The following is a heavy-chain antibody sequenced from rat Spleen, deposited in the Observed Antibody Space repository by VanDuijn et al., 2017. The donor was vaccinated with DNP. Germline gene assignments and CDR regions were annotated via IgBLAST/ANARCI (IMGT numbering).Heavy chain of an antibody. J-gene: IGHJ3*01. V-gene: IGHV5S10*01. D-gene: IGHD1-4*01. Sequence: EVQLVESGGGSVQPGRSPKISCEASGFTFSDYYMAWVRQAPKKGLEWVAAISPSGSRPYSPDSVKGRFTISRDTANRTLYLQMDSLRSEDTATYYCATSPGPNWFAYWGQGTLVTVSS. CDR3: ATSPGPNWFAY. CDR2: ISPSGSRP. CDR1: GFTFSDYY.